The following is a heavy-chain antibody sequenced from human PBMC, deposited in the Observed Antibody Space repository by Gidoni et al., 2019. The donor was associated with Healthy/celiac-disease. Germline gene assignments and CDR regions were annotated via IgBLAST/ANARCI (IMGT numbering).Heavy chain of an antibody. J-gene: IGHJ4*02. V-gene: IGHV3-33*01. CDR2: IWYDGSNK. Sequence: QVQLVESGGGVVQPGRSLRLSCAASGFTFSSYGLHWVRKAPGKGLEWVEVIWYDGSNKYYADSVKGRFTISRDNSKNTLYLQMNSLRAEDTAVYYCARDGARDTMIVVVTGVDYWGQGTLVTVSS. CDR3: ARDGARDTMIVVVTGVDY. D-gene: IGHD3-22*01. CDR1: GFTFSSYG.